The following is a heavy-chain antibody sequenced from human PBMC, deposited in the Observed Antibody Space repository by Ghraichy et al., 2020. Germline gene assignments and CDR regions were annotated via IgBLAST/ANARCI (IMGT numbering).Heavy chain of an antibody. CDR1: GGSFSGYC. D-gene: IGHD3-16*02. CDR3: ARGRGGPYDYVWGSYRRTHLDY. V-gene: IGHV4-34*01. Sequence: SETLSLTCAVYGGSFSGYCWTWIRQPPGKGLEWIGEINHSGSTYYNPSLKSRVTISVDTSKNQFSLKLSSVTAADTAVYYCARGRGGPYDYVWGSYRRTHLDYWGQGTLVTVSS. CDR2: INHSGST. J-gene: IGHJ4*02.